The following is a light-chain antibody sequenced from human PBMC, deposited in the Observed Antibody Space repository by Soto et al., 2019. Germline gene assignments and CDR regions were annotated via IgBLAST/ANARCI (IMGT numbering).Light chain of an antibody. V-gene: IGKV3-20*01. Sequence: EIGLTQSPCTLSLYPGERATLSCRASQSVSSSYLAWYQQKPGQAPRLIIYGASSRATGIPDRFSGSGSETEFTLTISRLEPEDFAVYYCQQYGSSPITFGQGTRLEIK. CDR3: QQYGSSPIT. CDR2: GAS. CDR1: QSVSSSY. J-gene: IGKJ5*01.